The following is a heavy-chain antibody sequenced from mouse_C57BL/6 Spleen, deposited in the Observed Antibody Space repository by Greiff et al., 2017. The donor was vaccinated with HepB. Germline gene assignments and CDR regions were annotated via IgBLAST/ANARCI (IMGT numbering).Heavy chain of an antibody. J-gene: IGHJ1*03. D-gene: IGHD1-1*01. CDR1: GYTFTSYW. V-gene: IGHV1-52*01. CDR3: ARDYGGDFDV. CDR2: IDPSDSET. Sequence: VQLQQSGAELVRPGSSVKLSCKASGYTFTSYWMHWVKQRPIQGLEWIGNIDPSDSETHYNQKFKDKATLTVDKSSSTAYMQLSSLTSEDSAVYYCARDYGGDFDVWGTVTTVTVSS.